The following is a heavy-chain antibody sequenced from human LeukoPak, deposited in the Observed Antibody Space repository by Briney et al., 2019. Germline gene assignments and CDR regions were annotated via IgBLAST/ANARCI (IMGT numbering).Heavy chain of an antibody. CDR2: ISGSGGST. D-gene: IGHD3-22*01. J-gene: IGHJ3*01. Sequence: GGSLRLSCAASGFTFSSYAMSWVRPAPGKGLEWVSAISGSGGSTYYADSVKGRFTISRDNSKHTLYLQMNSLRAEDTAVYYCAKDLRLGTYYYDSSGSQRGGQGTMVTVSS. V-gene: IGHV3-23*01. CDR3: AKDLRLGTYYYDSSGSQR. CDR1: GFTFSSYA.